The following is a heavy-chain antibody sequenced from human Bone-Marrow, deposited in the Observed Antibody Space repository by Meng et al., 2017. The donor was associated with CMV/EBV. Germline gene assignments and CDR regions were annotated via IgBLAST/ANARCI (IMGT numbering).Heavy chain of an antibody. CDR1: GGTFSSYA. V-gene: IGHV1-69*10. J-gene: IGHJ5*02. CDR2: IIPILGIA. CDR3: ARGGADGVVVPAATNWFDP. Sequence: SVKVSCKASGGTFSSYAISWVRQAPGQGLEWMGGIIPILGIANYAQKFQGRVTITADKSTSTAYMELSSLRSEDTAVYYCARGGADGVVVPAATNWFDPWGQGTRVTGSS. D-gene: IGHD2-2*01.